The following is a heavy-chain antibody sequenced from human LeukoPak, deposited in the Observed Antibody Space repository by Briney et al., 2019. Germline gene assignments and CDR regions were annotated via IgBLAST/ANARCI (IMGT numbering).Heavy chain of an antibody. CDR3: ARMRYGSGSFDY. Sequence: SETLSLTCAVSGGSFNSVDNYWTWVRQPSGKGLECIGYVSYSGDTRYCPSLNNRVTISADTSKNQVSLKLTSVTAADTAIYYCARMRYGSGSFDYWGQGTPVSVSS. J-gene: IGHJ4*02. CDR2: VSYSGDT. D-gene: IGHD2-15*01. V-gene: IGHV4-61*08. CDR1: GGSFNSVDNY.